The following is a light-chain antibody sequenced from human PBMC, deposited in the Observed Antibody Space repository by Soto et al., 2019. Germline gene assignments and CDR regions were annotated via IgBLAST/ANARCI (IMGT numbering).Light chain of an antibody. CDR3: QQYDRSPGT. CDR1: QSVSNNY. CDR2: GAS. Sequence: EIVLTQSPGTLSLSPGERATLSCRASQSVSNNYLAWYQQKPGQAPRLLIYGASNRATGIPDRFNGSGSGTDFTLTISRLEPEDFAVYYCQQYDRSPGTFGQGTKVDIK. V-gene: IGKV3-20*01. J-gene: IGKJ1*01.